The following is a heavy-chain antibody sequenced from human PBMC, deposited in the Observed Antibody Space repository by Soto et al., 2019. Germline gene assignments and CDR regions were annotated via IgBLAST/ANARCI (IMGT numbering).Heavy chain of an antibody. CDR3: VRPVNFYYYYMDV. CDR1: GVSISSSSDY. Sequence: QPQLQESGPGLVKPSETLSLTCTVSGVSISSSSDYWGWIRQPPGKGLEWIGSIFYSGSTHYNPSLESRVTISIDTSKNQFSLKLSSVTAADTAVYYCVRPVNFYYYYMDVWGKGTTVTVSS. CDR2: IFYSGST. V-gene: IGHV4-39*01. J-gene: IGHJ6*03.